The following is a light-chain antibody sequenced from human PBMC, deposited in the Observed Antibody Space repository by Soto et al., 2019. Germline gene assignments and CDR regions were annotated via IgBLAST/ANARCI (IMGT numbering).Light chain of an antibody. Sequence: DIQMTQSPSTLSGSVGDRVTITCRASQTISSWLAWYQQKPGKAPKLLIYKASTLKSGVPSRLSGSGSGTEFTLTISSLQPEDFATYYCLQKYFYPFTFGPGTKVDI. V-gene: IGKV1-5*03. J-gene: IGKJ3*01. CDR2: KAS. CDR3: LQKYFYPFT. CDR1: QTISSW.